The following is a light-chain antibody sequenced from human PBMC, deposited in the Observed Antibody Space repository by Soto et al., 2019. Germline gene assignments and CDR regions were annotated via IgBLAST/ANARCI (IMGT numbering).Light chain of an antibody. Sequence: EIVLTQSPATLSLSPGERATLSCRASQSVSTYLAWYQQKPGQAHRLLIYDAYTRATGIQARFSGSGSGTEFTLTIRRLEPEDSAVYYCQQYGSSPWTFGQGTKVDI. CDR1: QSVSTY. CDR2: DAY. V-gene: IGKV3-20*01. J-gene: IGKJ1*01. CDR3: QQYGSSPWT.